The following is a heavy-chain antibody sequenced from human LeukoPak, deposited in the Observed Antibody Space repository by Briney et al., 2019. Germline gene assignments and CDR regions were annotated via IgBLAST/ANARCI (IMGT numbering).Heavy chain of an antibody. D-gene: IGHD3-10*01. CDR3: AKEENYGSGSYYHYYYMDV. V-gene: IGHV3-23*01. Sequence: GGSLRLSCAASGFTFSSYAMSWVRQAPGKGLEWVSAISGSGGSTYYADSVEGRFTISRDNSKNTLYLQMNSLRAEDTAVYYCAKEENYGSGSYYHYYYMDVWGKGTTVTVSS. J-gene: IGHJ6*03. CDR2: ISGSGGST. CDR1: GFTFSSYA.